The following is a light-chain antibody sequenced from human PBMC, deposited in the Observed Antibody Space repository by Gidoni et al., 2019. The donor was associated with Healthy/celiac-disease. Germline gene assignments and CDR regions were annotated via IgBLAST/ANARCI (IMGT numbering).Light chain of an antibody. V-gene: IGKV1-33*01. Sequence: DIQMTQSPSSLSASVGDRVTITCQASQDISNYLNWYQQKPGKAPKLLIYDASNLETGVPSRFSGSGSGTDFTFTISSLQPEDIATYYCQQYDNFFLTFXGXTKVEIK. CDR2: DAS. J-gene: IGKJ4*01. CDR3: QQYDNFFLT. CDR1: QDISNY.